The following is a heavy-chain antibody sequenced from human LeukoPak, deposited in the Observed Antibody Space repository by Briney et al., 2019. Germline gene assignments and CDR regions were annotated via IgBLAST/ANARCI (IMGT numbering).Heavy chain of an antibody. V-gene: IGHV3-23*01. CDR3: AKARVGEAGASDY. CDR2: ISGSGGST. Sequence: GGCLRLSCAASGFTFSSYAMSWVRQAPGKGLEWVSAISGSGGSTYYADSVKGRFTISRDNSKSTLYLQMNSLRAEDTAVYYCAKARVGEAGASDYWGQGTLVTVFS. J-gene: IGHJ4*02. CDR1: GFTFSSYA. D-gene: IGHD6-13*01.